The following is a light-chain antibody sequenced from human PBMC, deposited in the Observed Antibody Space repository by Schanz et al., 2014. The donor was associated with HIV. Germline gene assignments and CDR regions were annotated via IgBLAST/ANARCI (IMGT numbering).Light chain of an antibody. Sequence: EIVLTQSPGTLSLSPGETVTLSCRASQTVSNNLAWYQQKPGQAPRLLIYGASTRVTGIPARFSGSGSGTEFTLTISSLEPEDFAVYYCQQYGSPPWTFGQGTKVEVK. CDR1: QTVSNN. J-gene: IGKJ1*01. CDR3: QQYGSPPWT. V-gene: IGKV3-20*01. CDR2: GAS.